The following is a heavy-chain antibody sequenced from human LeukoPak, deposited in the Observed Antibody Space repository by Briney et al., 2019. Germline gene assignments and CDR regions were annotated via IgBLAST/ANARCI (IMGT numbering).Heavy chain of an antibody. V-gene: IGHV1-2*02. J-gene: IGHJ5*02. D-gene: IGHD2-2*01. Sequence: GASVTVSCKSSGYTFTGYYMHWVRQAPGQGLEWMGWINPNSGGTNYAHKFQGRVTMTRDTSISTAYMELSRLRSDDTAVYYCARDRYCSSTSCYRWFDPWGQGTLVTVSS. CDR2: INPNSGGT. CDR1: GYTFTGYY. CDR3: ARDRYCSSTSCYRWFDP.